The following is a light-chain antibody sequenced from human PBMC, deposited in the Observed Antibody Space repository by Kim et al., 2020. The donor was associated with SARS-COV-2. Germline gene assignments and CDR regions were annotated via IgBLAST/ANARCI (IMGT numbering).Light chain of an antibody. V-gene: IGLV4-69*01. CDR3: QTWGTGIAV. Sequence: SVKLTGTLSSGHSGDAIAWHQQRPERGPRYLMKLNSDGSHNRGDGIPDRFSGSSSGAERYLTISSLQSEDEADYYCQTWGTGIAVFGGGTQLTVL. CDR2: LNSDGSH. J-gene: IGLJ3*02. CDR1: SGHSGDA.